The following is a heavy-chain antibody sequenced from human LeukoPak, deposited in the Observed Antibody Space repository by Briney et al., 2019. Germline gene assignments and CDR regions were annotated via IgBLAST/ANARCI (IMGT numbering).Heavy chain of an antibody. J-gene: IGHJ4*02. V-gene: IGHV4-59*08. CDR1: GGSFSGYY. CDR2: ISYSGST. CDR3: AGHHPRNTVDF. D-gene: IGHD2/OR15-2a*01. Sequence: SETLSLTCAVYGGSFSGYYWSWIRQPPGKGLEWIGYISYSGSTNSNPSLKSRVTISLDTSKNQFSLKLSSVTAADTAVYYCAGHHPRNTVDFWGQGTLVTVSS.